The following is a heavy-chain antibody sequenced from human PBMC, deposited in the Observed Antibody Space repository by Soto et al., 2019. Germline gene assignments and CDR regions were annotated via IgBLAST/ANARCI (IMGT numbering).Heavy chain of an antibody. J-gene: IGHJ4*02. CDR1: GFTFSSYA. Sequence: EVQLLESGGGLVQPGGSLRLSCAASGFTFSSYAMSWVRQAPGKGLEWVSAISGSGGSTYYADFVKGRFTISRDNSKNTLYLQMNSLRAEDTAVYYCARGGYSSSWDYNFDYWGQGTLVTVSS. CDR3: ARGGYSSSWDYNFDY. V-gene: IGHV3-23*01. CDR2: ISGSGGST. D-gene: IGHD6-13*01.